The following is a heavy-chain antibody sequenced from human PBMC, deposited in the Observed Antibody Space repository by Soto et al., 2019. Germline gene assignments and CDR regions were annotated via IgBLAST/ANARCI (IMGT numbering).Heavy chain of an antibody. CDR1: GGTFSSYA. D-gene: IGHD1-26*01. V-gene: IGHV1-69*13. J-gene: IGHJ6*02. CDR3: AREDGSYYITYYYGMDV. CDR2: IIPIFGTA. Sequence: SVKVSCKASGGTFSSYAISWVRQAPGQGLEWMGGIIPIFGTANYAQKFQGRVTITADESTSTAYMELSNLRSEDTVVYYCAREDGSYYITYYYGMDVWGQGTTVTVSS.